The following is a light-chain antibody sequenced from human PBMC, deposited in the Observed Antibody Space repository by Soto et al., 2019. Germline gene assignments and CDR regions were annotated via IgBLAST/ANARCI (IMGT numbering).Light chain of an antibody. Sequence: DIQMTQSPSTLFASVGDRVTITCRASQSVSDRLAWYQQKPGKAPKVLIYGVSTLESGVPSRFSGSGFGTEFILTISSLQPDDFATYYCHEYTNVWTFGQGTKVDIK. CDR2: GVS. CDR3: HEYTNVWT. J-gene: IGKJ1*01. V-gene: IGKV1-5*01. CDR1: QSVSDR.